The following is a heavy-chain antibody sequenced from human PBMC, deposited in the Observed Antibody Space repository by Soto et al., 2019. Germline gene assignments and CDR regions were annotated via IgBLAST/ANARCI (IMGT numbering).Heavy chain of an antibody. Sequence: PSETLSLTCAVYGGSFSGYYWSWIRQPPGKGLEWIGEINHSGSTNYNPSLKSRVTISVDTSKNQFSLKLSSVTAADTAVYYCASPYHDAFDIWGQGTMVTVSS. V-gene: IGHV4-34*01. J-gene: IGHJ3*02. CDR2: INHSGST. CDR3: ASPYHDAFDI. D-gene: IGHD2-21*01. CDR1: GGSFSGYY.